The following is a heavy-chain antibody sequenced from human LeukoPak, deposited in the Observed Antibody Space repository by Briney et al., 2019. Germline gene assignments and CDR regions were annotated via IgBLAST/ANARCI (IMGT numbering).Heavy chain of an antibody. CDR1: GGSISSSSYY. V-gene: IGHV4-39*01. CDR3: ARLYYDSSGYYQICYFDY. CDR2: IYYSGST. D-gene: IGHD3-22*01. Sequence: SETLSLTCTVSGGSISSSSYYWGWIRQPPGKGLEWIGSIYYSGSTYYNPFLKSRVTISVDTSKNQFSLNLSSVTAADTAVYYCARLYYDSSGYYQICYFDYWGQGTLVTVSP. J-gene: IGHJ4*02.